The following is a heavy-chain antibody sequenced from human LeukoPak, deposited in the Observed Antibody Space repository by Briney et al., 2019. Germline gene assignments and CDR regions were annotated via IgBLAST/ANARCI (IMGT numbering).Heavy chain of an antibody. J-gene: IGHJ6*02. CDR2: ISSSSSSI. D-gene: IGHD3-10*01. CDR1: GFTFLSYS. CDR3: ARVYASGSFYRGMDV. Sequence: GGSLRLSCAASGFTFLSYSMNWVRQAPGKGLEWVSNISSSSSSIYYADSVKGRFTISRDNAKNSLYLQMNSLRDEDTAVYYCARVYASGSFYRGMDVWGQGTTVTVSS. V-gene: IGHV3-48*02.